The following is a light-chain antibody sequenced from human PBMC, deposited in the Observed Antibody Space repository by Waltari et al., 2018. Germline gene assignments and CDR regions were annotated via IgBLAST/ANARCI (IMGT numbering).Light chain of an antibody. Sequence: QSVLTQPPSASGTPGQRVTISCSGSSSNIGSNYVYWYQQLPGTAPKLLIYRNKQRPSGVPARFSGSKSGTSASLAISGLRSEDEADYYCAAWDDSLSVYVVFGGGTKLTVL. J-gene: IGLJ2*01. V-gene: IGLV1-47*01. CDR2: RNK. CDR1: SSNIGSNY. CDR3: AAWDDSLSVYVV.